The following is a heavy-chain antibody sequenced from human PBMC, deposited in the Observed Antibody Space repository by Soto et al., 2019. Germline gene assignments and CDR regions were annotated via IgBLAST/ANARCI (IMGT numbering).Heavy chain of an antibody. CDR2: INPSGGST. Sequence: ASVKVSCKASGYTFTSYYMHWVRQAPGQGLEWMGIINPSGGSTSYAQKFQGRVTMTRDTSTSTVYMELSSLRSEDTAVYYCARPRVTIFGGGDTYGMDVWGQGTTVTV. CDR1: GYTFTSYY. CDR3: ARPRVTIFGGGDTYGMDV. V-gene: IGHV1-46*01. D-gene: IGHD3-9*01. J-gene: IGHJ6*02.